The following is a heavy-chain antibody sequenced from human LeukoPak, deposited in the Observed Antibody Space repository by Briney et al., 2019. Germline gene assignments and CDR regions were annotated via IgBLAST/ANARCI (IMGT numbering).Heavy chain of an antibody. V-gene: IGHV1-2*02. J-gene: IGHJ4*02. Sequence: ASVKVSCKASGYTFTGYYMHWVRQAPGQGLEWMGWINPNSGGTNYAQKFQGRVTMTRDTSISTAYMELSRLRSDDTAVYYCARSLGRYYYGSGSLADSLCYWGQGTLVTVSS. CDR2: INPNSGGT. CDR3: ARSLGRYYYGSGSLADSLCY. CDR1: GYTFTGYY. D-gene: IGHD3-10*01.